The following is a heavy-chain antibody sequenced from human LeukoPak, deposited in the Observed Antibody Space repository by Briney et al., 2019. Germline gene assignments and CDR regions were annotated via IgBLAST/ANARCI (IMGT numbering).Heavy chain of an antibody. Sequence: PSETLSLTCTVSGGSITSGSYFWSWIRQPAGEGLEWIGRVHTTGTTNYNPSLKSRVTISLDTSKNQFSLRLRSVTSADTAKYYCARVDRHLGIRHFFDYWGQGTLVTVSS. V-gene: IGHV4-61*02. D-gene: IGHD7-27*01. J-gene: IGHJ4*02. CDR3: ARVDRHLGIRHFFDY. CDR2: VHTTGTT. CDR1: GGSITSGSYF.